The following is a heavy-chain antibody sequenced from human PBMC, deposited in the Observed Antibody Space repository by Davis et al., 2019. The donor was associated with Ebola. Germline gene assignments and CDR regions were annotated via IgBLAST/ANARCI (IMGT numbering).Heavy chain of an antibody. D-gene: IGHD6-13*01. V-gene: IGHV1-46*01. J-gene: IGHJ4*02. CDR2: INPSGGST. CDR3: ARDLTVRGIAAAGSGY. Sequence: ASVKVSCKASGYTFTSYYMHWVRQAPGQGLEWKGIINPSGGSTSYAQKFQGRVTMTRDTSTSTVYMELSSLRSEDTAVYYCARDLTVRGIAAAGSGYWGQGTLVTVSS. CDR1: GYTFTSYY.